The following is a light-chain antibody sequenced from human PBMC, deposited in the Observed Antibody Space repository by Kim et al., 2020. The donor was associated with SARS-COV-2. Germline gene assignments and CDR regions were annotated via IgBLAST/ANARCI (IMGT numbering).Light chain of an antibody. Sequence: APGKTTRITCGGNNIGSKSVLWYQQKPGQAPVLVIYYDIDRPSGIPERFSGSNSGNTATLTISRVEAGDEADYYCQVWDSSSDHRVFGGGTQLTVL. J-gene: IGLJ3*02. CDR3: QVWDSSSDHRV. V-gene: IGLV3-21*04. CDR1: NIGSKS. CDR2: YDI.